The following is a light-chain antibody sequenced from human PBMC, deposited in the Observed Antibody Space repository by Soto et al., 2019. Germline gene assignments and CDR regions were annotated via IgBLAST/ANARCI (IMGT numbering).Light chain of an antibody. CDR3: QQFSSYSRT. V-gene: IGKV1-5*01. Sequence: DIQMTQSPSTLSASVGDRVTITCRASQSVNSWLAWYQQKPGRAPKLLIYSVYNLDSGVPSRFSGSGSGTEFTLTISSLQPDEFATYYCQQFSSYSRTFGQGTKVEMK. J-gene: IGKJ1*01. CDR2: SVY. CDR1: QSVNSW.